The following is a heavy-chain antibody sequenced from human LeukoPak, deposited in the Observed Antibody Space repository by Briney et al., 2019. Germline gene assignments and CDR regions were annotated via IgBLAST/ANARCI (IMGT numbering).Heavy chain of an antibody. J-gene: IGHJ4*02. CDR3: ARAVGYSSSWGVTYYFDY. CDR2: ISSSGSTI. D-gene: IGHD6-13*01. Sequence: PGGSLRLSCAASGFTFSDYYMSRIRQAPGKGLEWVSYISSSGSTIYYADSVKGRFTISRDNAKNSLYLQMNSLRAEDTAVYYCARAVGYSSSWGVTYYFDYWGQGTLVTVSS. CDR1: GFTFSDYY. V-gene: IGHV3-11*01.